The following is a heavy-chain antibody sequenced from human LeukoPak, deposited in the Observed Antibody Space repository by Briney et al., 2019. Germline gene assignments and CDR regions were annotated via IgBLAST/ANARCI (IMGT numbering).Heavy chain of an antibody. Sequence: GGSLRLSCTASGFSVSSIYLSWVRQAPGKGLEWVATMYSGGSTYYGDSVKGRFTISRDNSENTVFLQMNSLRDEDTALYYCAKYTFMVAFDIWGQGTMVTVSP. CDR1: GFSVSSIY. D-gene: IGHD5-18*01. V-gene: IGHV3-53*01. J-gene: IGHJ3*02. CDR2: MYSGGST. CDR3: AKYTFMVAFDI.